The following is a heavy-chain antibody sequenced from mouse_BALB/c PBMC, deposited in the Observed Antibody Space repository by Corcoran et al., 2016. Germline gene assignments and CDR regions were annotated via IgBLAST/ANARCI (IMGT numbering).Heavy chain of an antibody. CDR3: ASVGNSYAMDY. CDR2: INPYNGAT. CDR1: GYSFTGYY. J-gene: IGHJ4*01. V-gene: IGHV1-26*01. D-gene: IGHD2-1*01. Sequence: EVQLQQSGPELVKPGASAKISCKASGYSFTGYYMHWVKQSHVKSLEWIGRINPYNGATSYNQNFKDKASLTVDKSSSTAYMELHSLTSEDSAVDYGASVGNSYAMDYWGQGTSVTVSS.